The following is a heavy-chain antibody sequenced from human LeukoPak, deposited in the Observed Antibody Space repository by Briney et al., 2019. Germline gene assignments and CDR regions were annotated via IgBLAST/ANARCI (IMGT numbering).Heavy chain of an antibody. J-gene: IGHJ4*02. V-gene: IGHV3-15*01. CDR2: IKSKIDGGTT. CDR3: TTVKFGELSSHFDY. Sequence: GGSLRLSCAVSGFTFSNAWMSWVRQAPGKGLEWVGRIKSKIDGGTTDYAAPVRGRFTISRDESKNTLYLQTSRLKTEDTAVYYCTTVKFGELSSHFDYWGQGTLVTVSS. CDR1: GFTFSNAW. D-gene: IGHD3-10*01.